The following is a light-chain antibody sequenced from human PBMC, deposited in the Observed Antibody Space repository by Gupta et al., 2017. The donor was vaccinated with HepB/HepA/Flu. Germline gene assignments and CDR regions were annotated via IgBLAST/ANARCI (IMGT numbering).Light chain of an antibody. CDR3: QQRSNWPRGS. V-gene: IGKV3-11*01. J-gene: IGKJ2*04. CDR1: QSISNF. CDR2: DAT. Sequence: EIVLTQSPATLSLSPGERATLSCRASQSISNFLAWYQHKPGQAPRLLIYDATNRATGIPARFSGSGSGTGFTLTISSLEPEDFAVYYCQQRSNWPRGSFGQGTRLELK.